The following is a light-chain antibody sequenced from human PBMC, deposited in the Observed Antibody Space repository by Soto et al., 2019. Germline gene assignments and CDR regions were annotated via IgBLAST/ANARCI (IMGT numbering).Light chain of an antibody. V-gene: IGKV1-33*01. CDR2: DAS. CDR1: QDIFNY. Sequence: DIQMTQSPSSLSASVGDRVTITCQASQDIFNYLDWFQQKPGKAPKLLIYDASHLATGVPSRFSGSGSGTHFTFTITRLQPEDVGTYYCQQYDKFLTCGQGTRLEIK. J-gene: IGKJ5*01. CDR3: QQYDKFLT.